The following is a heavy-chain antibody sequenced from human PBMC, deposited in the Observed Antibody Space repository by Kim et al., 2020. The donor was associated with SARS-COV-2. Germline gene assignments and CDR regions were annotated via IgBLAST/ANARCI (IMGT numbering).Heavy chain of an antibody. V-gene: IGHV4-39*01. CDR2: IYYSGRT. Sequence: SETLSLTCTVSGGSISSSSYYWGWIRQPPGKGLEWIGTIYYSGRTYYNPSLKSRVTISVDTSKNQFSLKLSSVTAADTAVYYCARQGHYGFFDYWGQGTLVTVSS. J-gene: IGHJ4*02. CDR3: ARQGHYGFFDY. CDR1: GGSISSSSYY. D-gene: IGHD3-10*01.